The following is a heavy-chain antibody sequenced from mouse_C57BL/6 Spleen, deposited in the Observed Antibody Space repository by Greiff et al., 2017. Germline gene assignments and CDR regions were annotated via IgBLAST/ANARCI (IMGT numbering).Heavy chain of an antibody. CDR2: INPNNGGT. CDR1: GYTFTDYN. Sequence: VQLQQSGPELVKPGASVKIPCKASGYTFTDYNMDWVKQSHGKSLEWIGDINPNNGGTIYNQKFKGKATLTVDKSSSTAYMELRSLTSEDTAVYYCARERAYGSSPYFDYWGQGTTLTVSS. V-gene: IGHV1-18*01. CDR3: ARERAYGSSPYFDY. D-gene: IGHD1-1*01. J-gene: IGHJ2*01.